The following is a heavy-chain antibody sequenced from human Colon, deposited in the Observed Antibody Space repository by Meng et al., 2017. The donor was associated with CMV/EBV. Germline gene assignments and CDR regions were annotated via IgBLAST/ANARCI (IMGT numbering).Heavy chain of an antibody. D-gene: IGHD3-16*01. CDR2: ISPTTGNI. CDR3: ARPAYIDRGGFDY. V-gene: IGHV3-23*01. CDR1: GFILANYQ. J-gene: IGHJ4*02. Sequence: AASGFILANYQICWVRQSPGKGLEWVSSISPTTGNIYYADSVKGRFTISRDTSENTLYLQMNSLRAADTAIYYCARPAYIDRGGFDYWGQGTLVTVSS.